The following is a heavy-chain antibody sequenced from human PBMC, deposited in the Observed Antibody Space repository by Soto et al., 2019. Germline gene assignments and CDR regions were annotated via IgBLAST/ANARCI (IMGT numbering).Heavy chain of an antibody. CDR3: AIGGPVTMRWGLFDY. CDR2: IRTDGSST. J-gene: IGHJ4*02. V-gene: IGHV3-74*01. Sequence: EVQLVEAGGGLVQPGGSLRLSCAASGFTFSSFWMHWVRQTPGKGPVWVTRIRTDGSSTGYADSVKGRFTISRDSPKNTIYLQLDSLRAGYTAIYYCAIGGPVTMRWGLFDYLRQGNLVTVS. CDR1: GFTFSSFW. D-gene: IGHD4-17*01.